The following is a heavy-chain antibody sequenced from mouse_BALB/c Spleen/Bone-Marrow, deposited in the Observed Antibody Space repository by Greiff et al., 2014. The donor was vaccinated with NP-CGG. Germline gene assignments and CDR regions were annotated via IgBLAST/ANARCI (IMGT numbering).Heavy chain of an antibody. V-gene: IGHV5-6-3*01. D-gene: IGHD2-1*01. CDR1: GFTFSSYG. Sequence: DVKLVESGGGLVQPGGSLKLSCAASGFTFSSYGMSWVRQTPDKRLELVASINSNGGSTDYPDSVKGRFTISRDNAKNTLSLQMSRLKSEDTAMYYCARGNYGNYGDYFDYWGQGTTLTVS. CDR3: ARGNYGNYGDYFDY. CDR2: INSNGGST. J-gene: IGHJ2*01.